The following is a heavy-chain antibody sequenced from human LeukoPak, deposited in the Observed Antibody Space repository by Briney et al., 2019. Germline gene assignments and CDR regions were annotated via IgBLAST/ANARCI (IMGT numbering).Heavy chain of an antibody. CDR3: AREFPGWFDP. CDR2: IYYSGST. Sequence: SETLSLTCTVSGFSISSYYWSWIRQPPGKGLEWIGYIYYSGSTNYNPSPKSRVTISVDTSKNQFSLKLSTGTAADTAVYYCAREFPGWFDPWGQGTLVTVSS. J-gene: IGHJ5*02. V-gene: IGHV4-59*12. CDR1: GFSISSYY.